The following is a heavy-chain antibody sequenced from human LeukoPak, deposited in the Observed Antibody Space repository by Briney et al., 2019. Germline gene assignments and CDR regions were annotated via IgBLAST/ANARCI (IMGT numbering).Heavy chain of an antibody. Sequence: GGSLRLSCAASGFAFSSYGMHWVRQAPGKGLEWVAVIWYDGSNKYYADSVKGRFTISRDNSKNPLYLQMNSLRAEDTAVYYCARERGSSLDYWGEGTLVTVSS. D-gene: IGHD1-26*01. CDR1: GFAFSSYG. V-gene: IGHV3-33*01. J-gene: IGHJ4*02. CDR2: IWYDGSNK. CDR3: ARERGSSLDY.